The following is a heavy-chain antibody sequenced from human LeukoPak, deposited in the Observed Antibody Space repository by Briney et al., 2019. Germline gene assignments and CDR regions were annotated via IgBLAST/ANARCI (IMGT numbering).Heavy chain of an antibody. CDR1: GFTFSSYG. CDR2: ISGSGGST. D-gene: IGHD3-10*01. Sequence: GGSLRLSCAASGFTFSSYGMSWVRQAPGKGLEWVSAISGSGGSTYYADSVKGRFTISRDNSKNTLYLQMNSLRAEDTAVYYCAKDHILWFGELSSPAAFDIWGQGTMVTVSS. CDR3: AKDHILWFGELSSPAAFDI. V-gene: IGHV3-23*01. J-gene: IGHJ3*02.